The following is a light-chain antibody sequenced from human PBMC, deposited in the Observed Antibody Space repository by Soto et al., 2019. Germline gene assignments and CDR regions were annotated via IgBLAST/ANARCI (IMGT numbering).Light chain of an antibody. CDR2: AAS. Sequence: IQMTQSPSSLSASVGDRVTITCRASQSISDYLNWYQQKVGKAPKLLIYAASTLQSGVPSRFSGSGSGTDFTLTINSLQPEDFATYYCQQTYATPQTFGHGTKLEIK. V-gene: IGKV1-39*01. CDR3: QQTYATPQT. CDR1: QSISDY. J-gene: IGKJ2*01.